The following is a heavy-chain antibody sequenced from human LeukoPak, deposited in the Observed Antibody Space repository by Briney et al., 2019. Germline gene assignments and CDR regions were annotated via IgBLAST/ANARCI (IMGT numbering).Heavy chain of an antibody. J-gene: IGHJ4*02. CDR3: ARRNDFWSGYYPH. Sequence: PGGSLRLSCVASGLTFSNYWMTWVRQAPGKGLEWVANIKQGGSETYYVDSVKGRFTNSRDNAKNSLYLQMNSLRAEDTAVYYCARRNDFWSGYYPHWGQGTLVTVSS. CDR1: GLTFSNYW. CDR2: IKQGGSET. D-gene: IGHD3-3*01. V-gene: IGHV3-7*01.